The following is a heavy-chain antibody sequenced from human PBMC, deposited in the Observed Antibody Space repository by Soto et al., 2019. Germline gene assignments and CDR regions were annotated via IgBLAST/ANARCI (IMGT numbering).Heavy chain of an antibody. CDR2: IYYTGNT. D-gene: IGHD2-2*03. CDR1: GGSISPSY. J-gene: IGHJ4*02. V-gene: IGHV4-59*01. CDR3: AAGLDHNKVGY. Sequence: QVRLQESGPGLVKPSETLSLTCTVSGGSISPSYWNWVRQPPGKRPEWIGCIYYTGNTPYNPSLKGRVTIPRDTAKHQFSLELTSVTAADTAMYFCAAGLDHNKVGYWGQGTLVTVSS.